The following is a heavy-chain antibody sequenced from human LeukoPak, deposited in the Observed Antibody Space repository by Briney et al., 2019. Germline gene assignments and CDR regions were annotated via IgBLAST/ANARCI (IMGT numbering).Heavy chain of an antibody. CDR3: ERVGGSVTIFGVVTSFDY. D-gene: IGHD3-3*01. CDR2: IKQDGSEK. V-gene: IGHV3-7*01. Sequence: GGSLRLSCAASGFTFSSYWMSWVRQAPGKGLEWVANIKQDGSEKYYVDSVKGRFTISRDNAKNSLYLQMNSLRAEDTAVYYCERVGGSVTIFGVVTSFDYWGQGTLVTVSS. J-gene: IGHJ4*02. CDR1: GFTFSSYW.